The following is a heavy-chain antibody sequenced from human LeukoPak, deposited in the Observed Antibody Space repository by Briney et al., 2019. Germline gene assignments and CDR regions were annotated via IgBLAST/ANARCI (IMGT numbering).Heavy chain of an antibody. Sequence: PGGSLRLSCAASGFTFSSYAMHWVRQAPGKGLEWVAVISYDGSNKYYADSVKGRFTISRDNSKNTLYLQMNSLRAEDTAVYYCARGHYGSASYYFDYWGQGTLVTVSS. CDR2: ISYDGSNK. J-gene: IGHJ4*02. V-gene: IGHV3-30-3*01. CDR1: GFTFSSYA. D-gene: IGHD3-10*01. CDR3: ARGHYGSASYYFDY.